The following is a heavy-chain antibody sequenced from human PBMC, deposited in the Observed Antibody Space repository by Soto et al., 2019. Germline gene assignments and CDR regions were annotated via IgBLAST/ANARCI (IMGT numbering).Heavy chain of an antibody. D-gene: IGHD4-17*01. CDR1: GYTFTSYG. J-gene: IGHJ6*02. V-gene: IGHV1-18*01. Sequence: QVQLVQSGAEVKKPGASVKVSCKASGYTFTSYGISWVRQAPGQGLEWMGWISAYNGNTNYAQKLQGRVTMTKDTSTSTAYMELRSLRSDDTAVYYCARENSDYGVYYYGMDVWGQGTTVTVSS. CDR3: ARENSDYGVYYYGMDV. CDR2: ISAYNGNT.